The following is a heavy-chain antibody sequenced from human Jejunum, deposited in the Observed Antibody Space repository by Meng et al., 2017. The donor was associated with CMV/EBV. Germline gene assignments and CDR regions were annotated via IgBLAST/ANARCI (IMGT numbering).Heavy chain of an antibody. CDR2: IKQDGRDK. V-gene: IGHV3-7*01. Sequence: FTFSSYWMNWVRQAPGKGLEWVANIKQDGRDKYYVDSVKGRFTISRDNSKNTLYLQMNSLRAEDTAVYYCARDHLGIAVAGIFDYWGQGTLVTVSS. CDR1: FTFSSYW. J-gene: IGHJ4*02. D-gene: IGHD6-19*01. CDR3: ARDHLGIAVAGIFDY.